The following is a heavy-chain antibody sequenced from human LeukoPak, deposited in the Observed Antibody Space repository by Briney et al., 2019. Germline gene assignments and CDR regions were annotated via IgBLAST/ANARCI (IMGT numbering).Heavy chain of an antibody. CDR3: ARSIAVAGTGVPDV. Sequence: SETLSLTCTVSGGSISSGNYYWNWIRQPAGKGLEWIGRIYTSGSTNFNPSLKSRVTISVDTSKNHFSLKLSSVTAADTAVYYCARSIAVAGTGVPDVWGKGTTVTISS. D-gene: IGHD6-19*01. J-gene: IGHJ6*04. V-gene: IGHV4-61*02. CDR2: IYTSGST. CDR1: GGSISSGNYY.